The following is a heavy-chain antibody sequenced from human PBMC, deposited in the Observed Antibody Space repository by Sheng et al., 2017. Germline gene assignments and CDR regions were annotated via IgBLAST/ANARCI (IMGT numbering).Heavy chain of an antibody. CDR1: GYSISSGYY. CDR3: ARYGIRFLEWFPTYNWFDP. V-gene: IGHV4-38-2*01. Sequence: QVQLQESGPGLVKPSETLSLTCAVSGYSISSGYYWGWIRQPPGKGLEWIGSIYHSGSTYYNPSLKSRVTISVDTSKNQFSLKLSSVTAADTAVYYCARYGIRFLEWFPTYNWFDPWGQGTLVTVSS. J-gene: IGHJ5*02. CDR2: IYHSGST. D-gene: IGHD3-3*01.